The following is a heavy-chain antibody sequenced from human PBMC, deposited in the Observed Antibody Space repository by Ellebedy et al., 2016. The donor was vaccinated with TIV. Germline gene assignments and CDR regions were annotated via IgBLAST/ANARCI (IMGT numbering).Heavy chain of an antibody. V-gene: IGHV3-11*04. D-gene: IGHD4-17*01. CDR3: ARDLGLYGDYVDYFDF. Sequence: GESLKISXAASGFTFSDYYMSWIRQAPGKGLEWVSYISSSGSTIYYADSVKGRFTISRDNAKNSLYLQMNSLRAEDTAVYYCARDLGLYGDYVDYFDFWGQGTLVTRSS. CDR2: ISSSGSTI. J-gene: IGHJ4*02. CDR1: GFTFSDYY.